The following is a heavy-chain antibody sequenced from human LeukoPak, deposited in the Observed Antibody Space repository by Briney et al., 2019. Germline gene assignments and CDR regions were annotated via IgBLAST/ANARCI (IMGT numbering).Heavy chain of an antibody. Sequence: SETLSLTCTVSGWSISSSSYNWGWIRQPPGKGLEWIGSIYFSGSTYYNPSLKRRVTIYLHTSKNPFSLSRGPGSASDTAVYYCTRHPTRDYFDYWGQGTLVTVSS. V-gene: IGHV4-39*01. CDR1: GWSISSSSYN. J-gene: IGHJ4*02. CDR2: IYFSGST. CDR3: TRHPTRDYFDY.